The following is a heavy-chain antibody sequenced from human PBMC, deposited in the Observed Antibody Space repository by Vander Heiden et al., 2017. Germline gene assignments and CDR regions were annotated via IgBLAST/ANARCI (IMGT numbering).Heavy chain of an antibody. CDR1: GGSSSSGDYY. J-gene: IGHJ4*02. CDR3: ARGNYWGYFDY. CDR2: IYYSGTT. D-gene: IGHD3-16*01. Sequence: QVQLLESGPGLVKPSPTLSLTCSVPGGSSSSGDYYWNWIRQSTGRSLEWIGYIYYSGTTYSMPYLTSRVTISIDTSKNQFSLKLRSVTASDTAVYFCARGNYWGYFDYWGQGALVTVSS. V-gene: IGHV4-30-4*08.